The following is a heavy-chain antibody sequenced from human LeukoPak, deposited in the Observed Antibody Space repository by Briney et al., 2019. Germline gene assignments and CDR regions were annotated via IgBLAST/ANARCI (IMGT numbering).Heavy chain of an antibody. J-gene: IGHJ4*02. CDR3: ARLVRYCNTNTCYPFDY. CDR2: MYYSGGT. D-gene: IGHD2-2*01. CDR1: GGSFSGYY. Sequence: SETLSLTCAVYGGSFSGYYWGWVRQPPGKGLEWIGTMYYSGGTYYNPSLKSRVTISIDTSKNQFSLKLNSVTAADTAVYYCARLVRYCNTNTCYPFDYWGQGILVTVSS. V-gene: IGHV4-34*01.